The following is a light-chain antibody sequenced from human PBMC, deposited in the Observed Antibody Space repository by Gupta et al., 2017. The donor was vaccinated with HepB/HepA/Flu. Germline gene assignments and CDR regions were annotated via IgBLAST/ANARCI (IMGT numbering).Light chain of an antibody. V-gene: IGKV1-39*01. CDR3: QQTDSYPPIT. Sequence: DVQMTQSPSSLYASVGDRVTITCRASRSISTSLNWYQQKPGKAPKLLISAASTWQSGVPSRFSGSGCGKDLTLSITSRQQEDFASYYCQQTDSYPPITFGRGTKV. J-gene: IGKJ3*01. CDR1: RSISTS. CDR2: AAS.